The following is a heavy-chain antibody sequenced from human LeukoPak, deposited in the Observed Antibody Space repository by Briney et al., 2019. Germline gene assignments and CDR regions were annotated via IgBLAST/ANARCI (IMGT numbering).Heavy chain of an antibody. D-gene: IGHD5-24*01. CDR2: IIPIFGTA. J-gene: IGHJ4*02. CDR3: ARVGDGYNYVDY. V-gene: IGHV1-69*05. Sequence: GGSLRLSCAASGFTFSSYAMSWVRQAPGKGLEWMGGIIPIFGTANYAQKFQGRVTITTDESTSTAYMELSSLRSEDTAVYYCARVGDGYNYVDYWGQGTLVTVSS. CDR1: GFTFSSYA.